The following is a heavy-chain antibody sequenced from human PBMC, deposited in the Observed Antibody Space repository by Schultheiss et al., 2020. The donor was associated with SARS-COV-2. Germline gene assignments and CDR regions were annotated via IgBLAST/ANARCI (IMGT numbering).Heavy chain of an antibody. CDR2: IYYSGST. CDR3: ARGGRGYGYYYYYAMDV. Sequence: SQTLSLTCAVSGGSISSGGYSWSWIRQPPGKGLEWIGYIYYSGSTYYNPSLESQVRILVDTSKNQFSLKLTSVTAADTAVYYCARGGRGYGYYYYYAMDVWGQGTTVTVSS. J-gene: IGHJ6*02. D-gene: IGHD5-18*01. CDR1: GGSISSGGYS. V-gene: IGHV4-30-4*07.